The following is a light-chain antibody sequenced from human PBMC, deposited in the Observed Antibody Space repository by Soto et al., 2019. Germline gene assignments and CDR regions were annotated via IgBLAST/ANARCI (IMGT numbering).Light chain of an antibody. Sequence: EIVLTQSPGTLSLSPGARATLSCRASQSVSSSYLAWYQQKPGQAPRLLIYGASTRATGIPDRFSGSGSGTDFTLTISRLEPEDFAVYYCQQGSNWPRTFGQGTRLEIK. CDR2: GAS. CDR1: QSVSSSY. V-gene: IGKV3D-20*02. J-gene: IGKJ5*01. CDR3: QQGSNWPRT.